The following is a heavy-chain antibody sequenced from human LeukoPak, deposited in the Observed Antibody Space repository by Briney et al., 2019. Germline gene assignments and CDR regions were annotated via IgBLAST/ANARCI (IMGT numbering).Heavy chain of an antibody. Sequence: GGPLRLSCAASGFTFSSYAMHWVRQAPGKGLEWVAVISYDGSNKYYADSVKGRFTISRDNAKNSLYLRMNSLRAEDTAMYYCASPALGQVTMKPWGQGTLVTVSS. V-gene: IGHV3-30-3*01. J-gene: IGHJ5*02. CDR3: ASPALGQVTMKP. CDR2: ISYDGSNK. CDR1: GFTFSSYA. D-gene: IGHD3-22*01.